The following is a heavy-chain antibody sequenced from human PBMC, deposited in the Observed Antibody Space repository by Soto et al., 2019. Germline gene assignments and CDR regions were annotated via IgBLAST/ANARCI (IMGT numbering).Heavy chain of an antibody. CDR2: ISSSSSYI. V-gene: IGHV3-21*04. Sequence: GGSLRLSCAASGFTFSSYSMNWVRQAPGKGLEWVSSISSSSSYIYYADSVKGRFTISRDNAKNSLSLQMNSLRAEDTAVYYCVRGGWSSSGGIAASWGQGTQVTVSS. D-gene: IGHD6-13*01. CDR3: VRGGWSSSGGIAAS. CDR1: GFTFSSYS. J-gene: IGHJ5*02.